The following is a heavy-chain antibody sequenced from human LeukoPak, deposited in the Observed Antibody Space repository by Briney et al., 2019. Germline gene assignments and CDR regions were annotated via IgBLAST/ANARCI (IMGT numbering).Heavy chain of an antibody. J-gene: IGHJ4*02. Sequence: GGSLRLACEVSGFPFSSHAMSWVRQAPGRGLEWVSGISISADMTYYADSVQCRFIISRDNSKNTLYLQMDSLRVEDTAVYYCANEQVPNDYWGQGTLVTVSS. CDR2: ISISADMT. V-gene: IGHV3-23*01. CDR3: ANEQVPNDY. CDR1: GFPFSSHA. D-gene: IGHD4/OR15-4a*01.